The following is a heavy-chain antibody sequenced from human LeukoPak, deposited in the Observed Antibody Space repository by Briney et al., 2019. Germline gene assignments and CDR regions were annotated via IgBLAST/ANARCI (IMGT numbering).Heavy chain of an antibody. Sequence: PSETLSLTCTVSGGSINSYYWSWIRQPPGKGLECIGHIYYTGSTYYKPSLESRVTISVDTAKNQISLKLNSVTAADTAIYYCATHRRSGSGGSENAFEIWGQGTMVTVSS. CDR3: ATHRRSGSGGSENAFEI. J-gene: IGHJ3*02. V-gene: IGHV4-59*08. CDR1: GGSINSYY. D-gene: IGHD5-12*01. CDR2: IYYTGST.